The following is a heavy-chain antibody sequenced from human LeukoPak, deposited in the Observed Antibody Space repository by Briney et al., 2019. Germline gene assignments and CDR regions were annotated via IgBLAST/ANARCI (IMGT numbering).Heavy chain of an antibody. Sequence: AVKVSCKASGGTFSSYAISWVRQAPGQGREWMGGIIPIFGTANYAQKFQGRVTITTDESTSTAYMELSSLRSEDTAVYYCARGNGYSGYDAKVGAFDYWGQGTLVTVSS. V-gene: IGHV1-69*05. CDR2: IIPIFGTA. CDR3: ARGNGYSGYDAKVGAFDY. D-gene: IGHD5-12*01. J-gene: IGHJ4*02. CDR1: GGTFSSYA.